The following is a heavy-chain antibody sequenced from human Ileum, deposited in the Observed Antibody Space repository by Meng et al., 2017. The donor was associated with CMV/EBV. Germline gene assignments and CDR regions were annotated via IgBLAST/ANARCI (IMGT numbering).Heavy chain of an antibody. CDR2: ITYGSTYI. CDR3: TSKGATLDGRDAFDI. CDR1: GFTFSKYN. D-gene: IGHD2-2*03. Sequence: GGSLRLSCVASGFTFSKYNMNWVRQAPGKGLEWVASITYGSTYIHYAESVTGRFTISRDNAWNSLYLQMNSLRDEDTAVYYCTSKGATLDGRDAFDIWGQGTMVTVSS. V-gene: IGHV3-21*01. J-gene: IGHJ3*02.